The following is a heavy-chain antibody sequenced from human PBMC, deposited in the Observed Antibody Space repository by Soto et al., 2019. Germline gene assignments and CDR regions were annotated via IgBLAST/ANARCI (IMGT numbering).Heavy chain of an antibody. CDR3: ARGRGGFDA. J-gene: IGHJ5*02. CDR1: GASLSDNY. Sequence: SETLSLTCAVYGASLSDNYCNWLRQPPGKGLEWIGEINHSGNTNYNPSLRSRVTISIDTSKNQLSLNLRSVSAADTAVYYCARGRGGFDAWGQGTPVTVSS. V-gene: IGHV4-34*01. CDR2: INHSGNT.